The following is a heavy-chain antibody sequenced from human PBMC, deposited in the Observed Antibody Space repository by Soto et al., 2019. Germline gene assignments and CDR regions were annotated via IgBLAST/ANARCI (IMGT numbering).Heavy chain of an antibody. CDR3: ARGRGGFDA. J-gene: IGHJ5*02. CDR1: GASLSDNY. Sequence: SETLSLTCAVYGASLSDNYCNWLRQPPGKGLEWIGEINHSGNTNYNPSLRSRVTISIDTSKNQLSLNLRSVSAADTAVYYCARGRGGFDAWGQGTPVTVSS. V-gene: IGHV4-34*01. CDR2: INHSGNT.